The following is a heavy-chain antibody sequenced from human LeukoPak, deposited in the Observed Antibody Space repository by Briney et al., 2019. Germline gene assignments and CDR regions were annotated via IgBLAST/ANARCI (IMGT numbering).Heavy chain of an antibody. CDR2: ISGSGGST. Sequence: GGSLRLSCAASGFTFSSYAMSWVCQAPGKGLEWVSAISGSGGSTYYADSVKGRFTISRDNSKNTLYLLMNSLRAEDTAVYYCAGSLAYCGGDCRLGDYWGQGTLVTVSS. D-gene: IGHD2-21*02. J-gene: IGHJ4*02. V-gene: IGHV3-23*01. CDR1: GFTFSSYA. CDR3: AGSLAYCGGDCRLGDY.